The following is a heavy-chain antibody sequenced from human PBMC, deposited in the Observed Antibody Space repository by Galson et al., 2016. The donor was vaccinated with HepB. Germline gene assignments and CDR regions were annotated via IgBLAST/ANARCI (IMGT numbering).Heavy chain of an antibody. J-gene: IGHJ4*02. CDR1: GFRFSHYA. CDR3: AKARWGWYYFDS. Sequence: SLRLSCAASGFRFSHYAMHWVRQAPGKGLEWLASLSYDANTEHYADSVKSRFTISRDNSKNTLFLQMNSLTTEDTAIYFCAKARWGWYYFDSWGQGALVTVSS. D-gene: IGHD2-21*01. V-gene: IGHV3-30-3*01. CDR2: LSYDANTE.